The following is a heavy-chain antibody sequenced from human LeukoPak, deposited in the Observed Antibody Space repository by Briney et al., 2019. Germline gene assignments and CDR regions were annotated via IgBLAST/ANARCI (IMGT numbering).Heavy chain of an antibody. CDR1: GFTFSDYY. J-gene: IGHJ5*02. CDR2: ISSSGSTI. Sequence: GGSLRLSCAASGFTFSDYYMSWIRQAPGGGLEWVSYISSSGSTIYYADSVKGRFTISRDNAKNSLYLQMNSLRAEDTAVYYCARDRGTQWLVRGDWFDPWGQGTLVTVSS. D-gene: IGHD6-19*01. V-gene: IGHV3-11*01. CDR3: ARDRGTQWLVRGDWFDP.